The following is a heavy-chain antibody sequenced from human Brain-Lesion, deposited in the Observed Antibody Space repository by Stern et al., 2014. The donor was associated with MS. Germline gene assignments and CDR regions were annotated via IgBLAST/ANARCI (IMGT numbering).Heavy chain of an antibody. CDR1: GGSISRGNW. CDR2: MYHSGIT. V-gene: IGHV4-4*02. Sequence: QVQLQESGPGLVKPSGTLSLTCAVSGGSISRGNWWSWVRQSPGKRLEWIGEMYHSGITNYNPSLESRVSISIDKSKNQFSLKVYSLTAADTAVYYCASNRGSGSFFDSWGQGSLVTVSS. J-gene: IGHJ4*02. CDR3: ASNRGSGSFFDS. D-gene: IGHD1-26*01.